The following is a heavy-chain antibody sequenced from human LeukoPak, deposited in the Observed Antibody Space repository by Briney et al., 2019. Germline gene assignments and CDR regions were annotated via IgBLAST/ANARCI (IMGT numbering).Heavy chain of an antibody. V-gene: IGHV3-9*01. CDR1: GFTFDDYA. D-gene: IGHD4-23*01. Sequence: PGRSLRLSCAASGFTFDDYAMHWVRQAPGKGLEWVSGISWNSGSIGYADSVKGRFTISRDNAKNSLYLQMNSLRAEDTALYYCAKDPGEVVTPGSHFDYWGQGTLVTVSS. CDR2: ISWNSGSI. J-gene: IGHJ4*02. CDR3: AKDPGEVVTPGSHFDY.